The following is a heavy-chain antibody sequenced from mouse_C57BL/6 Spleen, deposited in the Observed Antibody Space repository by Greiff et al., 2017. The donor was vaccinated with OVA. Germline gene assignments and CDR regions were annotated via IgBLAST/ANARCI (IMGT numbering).Heavy chain of an antibody. CDR3: ARGLYYYGSSPYYYAMDY. CDR2: IYPRSGNT. Sequence: QVQLKESGAELARPGASVKLSCKASGYTFTSYGISWVKQRTGQGLEWIGEIYPRSGNTYYNEKFKGKATLTADKSSSTAYMELRSLTSEDSAVYFCARGLYYYGSSPYYYAMDYWGQGTSVTVSS. V-gene: IGHV1-81*01. D-gene: IGHD1-1*01. CDR1: GYTFTSYG. J-gene: IGHJ4*01.